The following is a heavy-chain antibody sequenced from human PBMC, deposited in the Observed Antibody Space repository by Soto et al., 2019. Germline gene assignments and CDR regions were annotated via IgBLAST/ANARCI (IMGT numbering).Heavy chain of an antibody. CDR3: AKTPLNYSCGMDV. J-gene: IGHJ6*02. V-gene: IGHV3-23*01. CDR1: GFTFSSYA. Sequence: EVQLLESGGGLVQPGGSLRLSCAASGFTFSSYAMSWVRQAPGKGLEWVSAISGSGGSTYYADSVKGRFTISRDNSKKTLYLQMNILRAEDTAVYYCAKTPLNYSCGMDVWGQGTTVTVSS. CDR2: ISGSGGST.